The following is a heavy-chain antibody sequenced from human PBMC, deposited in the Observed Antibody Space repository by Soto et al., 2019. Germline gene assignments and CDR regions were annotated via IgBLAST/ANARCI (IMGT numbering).Heavy chain of an antibody. J-gene: IGHJ6*03. CDR2: INPNSGGT. V-gene: IGHV1-2*04. CDR3: ARAEVGYCTNGVCSAYYMDV. Sequence: ASVKVSCKASGYTFTGYYMHWVRQAPGQGLEWMGWINPNSGGTNYAQKFQGWVTMTRETSISTAYMELSRLRSDDTAVYYCARAEVGYCTNGVCSAYYMDVWGKGTTVTVSS. CDR1: GYTFTGYY. D-gene: IGHD2-8*01.